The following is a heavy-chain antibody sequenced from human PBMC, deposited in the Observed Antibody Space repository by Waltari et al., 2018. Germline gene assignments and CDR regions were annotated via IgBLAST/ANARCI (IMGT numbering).Heavy chain of an antibody. CDR2: INPNSGGT. J-gene: IGHJ4*02. V-gene: IGHV1-2*02. CDR1: GYTFTGYY. D-gene: IGHD7-27*01. CDR3: ARDPRAGPYAGEFDY. Sequence: QVQLVQSGAEVKKPGASVKVSCKASGYTFTGYYMHWVRQAPGQGLEWMGWINPNSGGTNYAQKFQGRVTMTRDTSISTAYMELSRLRSDDTAVYYCARDPRAGPYAGEFDYWGQGTLVTVSS.